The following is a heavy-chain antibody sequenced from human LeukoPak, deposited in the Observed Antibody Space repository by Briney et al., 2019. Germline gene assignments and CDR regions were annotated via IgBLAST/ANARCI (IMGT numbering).Heavy chain of an antibody. D-gene: IGHD3-9*01. Sequence: GGSLRLSCAASGFTFSSHWMAWVRQAPGKGPEWVANIKRDGTDKYYLDSVKGRFTISRDNSKNTLYLQMNSLRAEDTAVYYCAKDMRFDWTPYYFDYWGQGTLVTVSS. CDR2: IKRDGTDK. V-gene: IGHV3-7*03. CDR3: AKDMRFDWTPYYFDY. J-gene: IGHJ4*02. CDR1: GFTFSSHW.